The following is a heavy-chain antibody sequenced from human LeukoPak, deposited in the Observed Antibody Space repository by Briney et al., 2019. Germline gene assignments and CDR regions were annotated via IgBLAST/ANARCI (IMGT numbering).Heavy chain of an antibody. J-gene: IGHJ5*02. D-gene: IGHD3-10*01. CDR1: GFTFSSYA. CDR2: ISGSGGTI. Sequence: PGGSLRLSCAASGFTFSSYAMSWVRQAPGKGLEWVSAISGSGGTIYYADSVKGRFTISRDNAKNSLYLQMNSLRAEDTAVYYCARDLGGSGRYNWFDPWGQGTLVTVSS. V-gene: IGHV3-23*01. CDR3: ARDLGGSGRYNWFDP.